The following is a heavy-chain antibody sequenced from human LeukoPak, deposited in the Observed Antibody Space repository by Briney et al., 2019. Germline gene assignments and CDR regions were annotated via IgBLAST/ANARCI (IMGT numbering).Heavy chain of an antibody. D-gene: IGHD6-19*01. V-gene: IGHV3-30*18. CDR2: ISYDGNTK. CDR3: AKKSSRAVADWYFDL. J-gene: IGHJ2*01. Sequence: GSSLRLSCAASGFTFSSYGMHWVRQAPGKGLEWVAVISYDGNTKYYADSVKGRFTISRDYSKNTLYLQMNSLRAEDTAVYYCAKKSSRAVADWYFDLWGRGTLVTVSS. CDR1: GFTFSSYG.